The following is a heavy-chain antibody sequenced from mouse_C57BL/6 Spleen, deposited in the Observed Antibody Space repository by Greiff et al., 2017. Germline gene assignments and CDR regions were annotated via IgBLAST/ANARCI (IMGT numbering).Heavy chain of an antibody. CDR2: IHPSDSDT. V-gene: IGHV1-74*01. Sequence: VQLQQPGAELVKPGASVKLSCKASGYTFTSYWMHWVKQRPGQGLEWIGRIHPSDSDTNYNQKFKGKATLTVDKSSSTAYMQLSSLTSEDSAVYSCAIEGGSSPTYWYFDDWGKGTTVTVSS. CDR1: GYTFTSYW. D-gene: IGHD1-1*01. J-gene: IGHJ1*03. CDR3: AIEGGSSPTYWYFDD.